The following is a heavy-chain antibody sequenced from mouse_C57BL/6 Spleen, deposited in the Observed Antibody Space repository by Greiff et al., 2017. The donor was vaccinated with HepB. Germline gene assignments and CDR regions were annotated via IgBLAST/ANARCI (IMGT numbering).Heavy chain of an antibody. CDR2: IDPSDSDT. D-gene: IGHD2-4*01. V-gene: IGHV1-50*01. CDR1: GYTFTSYW. J-gene: IGHJ3*01. CDR3: AKRSNYEGCAY. Sequence: QVQLQQPGAELVKPGASVKLSCKASGYTFTSYWMQWVKQRPGQGLEWIGEIDPSDSDTNYNQKFKGKATLTVDTSSSPAYMQLSSLTSEDSAVYYCAKRSNYEGCAYWGQGTLVTVSA.